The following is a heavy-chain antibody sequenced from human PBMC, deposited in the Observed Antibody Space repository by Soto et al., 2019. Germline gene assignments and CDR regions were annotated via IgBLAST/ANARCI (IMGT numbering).Heavy chain of an antibody. V-gene: IGHV1-18*01. Sequence: QVQLVQSGAEVKKPGASVKVSCKASGYTFTSYGISWVRQAPGQGLEWMGWISAYNGNTNYAQKLQGRVTMTTDTPTSTAYVDLRRQRSDDTGVYYCGSDYRGWGPVAWGQGTMVTVSS. J-gene: IGHJ5*02. CDR2: ISAYNGNT. D-gene: IGHD3-16*01. CDR3: GSDYRGWGPVA. CDR1: GYTFTSYG.